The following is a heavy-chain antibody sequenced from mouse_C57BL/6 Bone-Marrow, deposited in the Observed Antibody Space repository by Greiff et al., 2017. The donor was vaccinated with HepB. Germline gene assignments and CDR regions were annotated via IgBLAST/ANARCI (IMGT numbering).Heavy chain of an antibody. V-gene: IGHV1-4*01. CDR1: GYTFTSYT. CDR2: INPSSGYT. Sequence: QVQLQQSGAELARPGASVKMSCKASGYTFTSYTMHWVKQRPGQGLEWIGYINPSSGYTKYNQKFKDKATLTADKSSSTAYMQLSSLTSEDSAVYYCANSNYDAMDYWGQGTSVTVSS. D-gene: IGHD2-5*01. CDR3: ANSNYDAMDY. J-gene: IGHJ4*01.